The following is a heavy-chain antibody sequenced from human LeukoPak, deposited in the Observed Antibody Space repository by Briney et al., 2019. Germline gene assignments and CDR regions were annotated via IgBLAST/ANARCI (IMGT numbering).Heavy chain of an antibody. CDR2: MNPNSGNT. CDR1: GYTFTSYD. Sequence: ASVKVSCKASGYTFTSYDINWVRQATGQGLEWMGWMNPNSGNTGYAQKFQGRVTMTRNTSISTAYVELSSLRSEDTAVYYCASRIFGVATLSETWGQGTLVTVSS. CDR3: ASRIFGVATLSET. J-gene: IGHJ5*02. V-gene: IGHV1-8*01. D-gene: IGHD3-3*02.